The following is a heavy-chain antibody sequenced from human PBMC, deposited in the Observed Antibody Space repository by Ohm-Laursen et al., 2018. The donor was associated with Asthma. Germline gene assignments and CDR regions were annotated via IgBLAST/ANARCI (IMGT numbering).Heavy chain of an antibody. Sequence: SLRLSCSASGFTFSSYGMHWVRQAPGKGLEWVAVISYDGSYKYYADSVKGRFTISRDNSKNTLYLQMNSLRAEDTAVYYCARSGGSYDGSYYYYGMDVWGQGTTVTVSS. CDR2: ISYDGSYK. D-gene: IGHD1-26*01. CDR3: ARSGGSYDGSYYYYGMDV. J-gene: IGHJ6*02. CDR1: GFTFSSYG. V-gene: IGHV3-30*03.